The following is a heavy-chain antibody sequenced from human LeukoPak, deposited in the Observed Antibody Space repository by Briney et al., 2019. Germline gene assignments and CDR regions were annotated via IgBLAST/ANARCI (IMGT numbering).Heavy chain of an antibody. CDR1: GGSISSYY. CDR2: IYYSGST. CDR3: ARHGVTAMVWGFDY. Sequence: SETLPLTCTVSGGSISSYYWSWIRQPPGKGLEWIGYIYYSGSTNYNPSLKSRVTISVDTSKNQFSLKLSSVTAADTAVYYCARHGVTAMVWGFDYWGQGTLVTVSS. J-gene: IGHJ4*02. D-gene: IGHD5-18*01. V-gene: IGHV4-59*08.